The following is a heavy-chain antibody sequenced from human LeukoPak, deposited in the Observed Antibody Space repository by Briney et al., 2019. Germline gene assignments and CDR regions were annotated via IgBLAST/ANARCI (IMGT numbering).Heavy chain of an antibody. CDR3: AKQIVVVVPAAMYATTFGI. CDR2: ISGSGGST. Sequence: GGSLRLSCAASGFTFSSYAMSWVRQAPGKGLEWVSAISGSGGSTYYADSVKGRFTIPRDNSKNTLYLQMNSLRAEDTAVYYCAKQIVVVVPAAMYATTFGIWGQGTMVTVSS. CDR1: GFTFSSYA. D-gene: IGHD2-2*01. J-gene: IGHJ3*02. V-gene: IGHV3-23*01.